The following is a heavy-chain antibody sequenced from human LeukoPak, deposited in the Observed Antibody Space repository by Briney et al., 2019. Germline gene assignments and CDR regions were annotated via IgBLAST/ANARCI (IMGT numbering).Heavy chain of an antibody. CDR1: GFTFCYNH. V-gene: IGHV3-21*01. J-gene: IGHJ4*02. CDR3: ARPDNGSKCPD. Sequence: AVSVRLSCAVSGFTFCYNHWDRLRQAPGKGLEWVSSISSRGSDIYYEDSVKGRFTISRDNAKNSLYLQMNSLRAEDTAVNCWARPDNGSKCPDWGEGDLVTVSS. D-gene: IGHD4-17*01. CDR2: ISSRGSDI.